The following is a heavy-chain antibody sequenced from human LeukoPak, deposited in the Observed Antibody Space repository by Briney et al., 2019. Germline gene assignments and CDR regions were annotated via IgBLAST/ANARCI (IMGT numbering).Heavy chain of an antibody. Sequence: GGSLRLSCAASGFTFSSYSMNWVRQAPRKGLEWVSSISSSSSYIYYADSVKGRFTISRDNAKNSLYLQMNSLRAEDTAVYYCASLSSSWPTAWGQGTLVTVSS. CDR3: ASLSSSWPTA. J-gene: IGHJ5*02. CDR1: GFTFSSYS. CDR2: ISSSSSYI. V-gene: IGHV3-21*01. D-gene: IGHD6-13*01.